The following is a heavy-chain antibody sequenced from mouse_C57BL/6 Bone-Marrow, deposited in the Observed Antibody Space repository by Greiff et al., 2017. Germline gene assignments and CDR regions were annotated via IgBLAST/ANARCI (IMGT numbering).Heavy chain of an antibody. Sequence: DVKLVESGGGLVQPGGSLKLSCAASGFTFSDYYMYWVRQTPEKRLEWVAYISNGGGSTYYPYTVKGRVTISRDNAKNTLYLQMSRLKSEDTAMYYCARPDYYGSSSFAYWGQGTLVTVSA. D-gene: IGHD1-1*01. CDR3: ARPDYYGSSSFAY. CDR1: GFTFSDYY. V-gene: IGHV5-12*01. CDR2: ISNGGGST. J-gene: IGHJ3*01.